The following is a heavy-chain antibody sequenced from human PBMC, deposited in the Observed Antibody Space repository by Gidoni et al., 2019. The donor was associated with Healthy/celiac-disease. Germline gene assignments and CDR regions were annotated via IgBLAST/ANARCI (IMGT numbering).Heavy chain of an antibody. J-gene: IGHJ4*02. CDR3: ARVAGLDYFDY. D-gene: IGHD6-19*01. CDR1: GGSISSRSYY. V-gene: IGHV4-39*07. CDR2: IYYSGST. Sequence: QLQLQASGPGLVKPSETLSLTCTVSGGSISSRSYYWGWIRQPPGKGLEWIGSIYYSGSTYYNPSLKSRVTISVDTSKNQFSLKLSSVTAADTAVYYCARVAGLDYFDYWGQGTLVTVSS.